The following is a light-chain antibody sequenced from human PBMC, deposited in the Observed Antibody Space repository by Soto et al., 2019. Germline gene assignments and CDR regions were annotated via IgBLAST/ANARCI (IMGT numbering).Light chain of an antibody. V-gene: IGKV2-40*01. J-gene: IGKJ5*01. CDR2: TVS. Sequence: EIVMTQTPLSLPVTPGEPASISCRSSQSLLDSVDGDTYLDWFLQKPGQSPQLLIYTVSYRASGVPDRLSGSVSGSDFTVKISRVEAEDVGVYYCMQRIDSPTCGQGTRLEIK. CDR3: MQRIDSPT. CDR1: QSLLDSVDGDTY.